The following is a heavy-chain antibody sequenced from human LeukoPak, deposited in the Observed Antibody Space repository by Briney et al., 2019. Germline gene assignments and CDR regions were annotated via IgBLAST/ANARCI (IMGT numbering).Heavy chain of an antibody. CDR1: GYTFSSFG. CDR2: ISAYNGDT. V-gene: IGHV1-18*01. D-gene: IGHD3-10*01. J-gene: IGHJ4*02. CDR3: ARGGYYGSGSFPDY. Sequence: AAVKVSCKASGYTFSSFGINWMRQAPGQGLEWMGWISAYNGDTNYAQKVQGRVTMTTDTSTSTAYMDLRSLRSDDTAVYYCARGGYYGSGSFPDYWGQGTLVTVSS.